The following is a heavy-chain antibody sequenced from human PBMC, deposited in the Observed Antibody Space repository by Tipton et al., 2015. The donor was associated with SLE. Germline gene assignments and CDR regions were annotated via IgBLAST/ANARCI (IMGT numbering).Heavy chain of an antibody. D-gene: IGHD6-19*01. CDR3: ARGGYSSGWYGDYFVY. V-gene: IGHV4-59*11. CDR1: GDTISDHY. CDR2: ISYSGSI. Sequence: TLSLTCTVSGDTISDHYWSWIRQPPGKGLEWIGYISYSGSINSSPSLKSRVTISLDTSKTQFSLKLRSVTAADTAIYYCARGGYSSGWYGDYFVYCGQGTLVTVSS. J-gene: IGHJ4*02.